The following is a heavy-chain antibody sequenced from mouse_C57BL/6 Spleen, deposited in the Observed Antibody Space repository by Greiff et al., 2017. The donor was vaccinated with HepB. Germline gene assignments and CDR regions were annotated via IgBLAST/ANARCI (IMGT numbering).Heavy chain of an antibody. V-gene: IGHV3-1*01. CDR1: GYSITSGYD. CDR2: ISYSGST. CDR3: ARSGSSGSAWFAY. Sequence: EVHLVESGPGMVKPSQSVSLTCTVTGYSITSGYDWHWIRHFPGNKLEWMGYISYSGSTNYNPSLKSRISITHDTSKNHFFLKLNSVTTEDTATYYCARSGSSGSAWFAYWGQGTLVTVSA. D-gene: IGHD3-2*02. J-gene: IGHJ3*01.